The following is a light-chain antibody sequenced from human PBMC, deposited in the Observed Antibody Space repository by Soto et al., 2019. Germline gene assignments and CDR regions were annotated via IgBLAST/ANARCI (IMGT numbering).Light chain of an antibody. CDR2: GVS. V-gene: IGKV3-15*01. J-gene: IGKJ4*01. CDR1: QSVTSN. CDR3: QQYRNWPLT. Sequence: ERVKRQSPSKLSLYPGERATRSCRASQSVTSNLAWYQQKPGQAPRLLMYGVSTRATGIPARFSGSGSGTEFTLTIDSLQSEDFAVYLCQQYRNWPLTFGGGTKVDI.